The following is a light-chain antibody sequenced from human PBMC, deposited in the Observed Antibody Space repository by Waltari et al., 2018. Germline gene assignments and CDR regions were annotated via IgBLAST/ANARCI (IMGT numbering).Light chain of an antibody. CDR2: WLS. Sequence: DIVMTQTPLSLPVTPGEPASISCASSQSLLNSDDGFTYLDWFLQKPGQSQQLLIYWLSFRASGVRDRFSGTGSGSSFSLKISRVEAEDVGIYYCMQRLEFPYTFGQGTRL. CDR3: MQRLEFPYT. CDR1: QSLLNSDDGFTY. J-gene: IGKJ2*01. V-gene: IGKV2-40*01.